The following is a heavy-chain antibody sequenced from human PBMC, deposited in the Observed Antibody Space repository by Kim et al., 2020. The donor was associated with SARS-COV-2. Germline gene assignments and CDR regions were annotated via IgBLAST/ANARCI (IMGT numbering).Heavy chain of an antibody. CDR3: ARGGYSYGYIAPFDY. J-gene: IGHJ4*02. CDR2: IWYDGSNK. CDR1: GFTFSSYG. Sequence: GGSLRLSCAASGFTFSSYGMHWVRQAPGKGLEWVAVIWYDGSNKYYADSVKGRFTISRDNSKNTLYLQMNSLRAEDTAVYYCARGGYSYGYIAPFDYWGQGTLVTVSS. V-gene: IGHV3-33*01. D-gene: IGHD5-18*01.